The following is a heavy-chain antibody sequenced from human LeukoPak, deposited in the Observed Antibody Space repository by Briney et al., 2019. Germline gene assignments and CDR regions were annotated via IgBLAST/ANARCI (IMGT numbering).Heavy chain of an antibody. Sequence: SETLSLTCTVSGDSISSYYWSWLRQPPGEGLEWGGYIYYSGSTNYNPSLKSRVTISVDTSKNQFSLKLSSVTAADTAVYYCARVPYSSGWYGLDYWGQGNLVTVSS. V-gene: IGHV4-59*01. D-gene: IGHD6-19*01. CDR2: IYYSGST. J-gene: IGHJ4*02. CDR1: GDSISSYY. CDR3: ARVPYSSGWYGLDY.